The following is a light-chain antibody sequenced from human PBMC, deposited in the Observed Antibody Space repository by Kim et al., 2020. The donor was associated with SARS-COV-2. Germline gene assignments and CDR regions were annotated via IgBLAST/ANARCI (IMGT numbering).Light chain of an antibody. CDR3: QQRNDWPQT. Sequence: WSPGERATLSCRASQSVRTSLAWYQQKPGQAPRLLIYDASNRATAIPDRFTGSGSGTDFTLTISSLEPEDCAVYFCQQRNDWPQTFGQGTKVDIK. CDR2: DAS. CDR1: QSVRTS. J-gene: IGKJ1*01. V-gene: IGKV3-11*01.